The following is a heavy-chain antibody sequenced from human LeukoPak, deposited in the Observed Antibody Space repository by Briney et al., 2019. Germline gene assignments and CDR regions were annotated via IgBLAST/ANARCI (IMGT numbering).Heavy chain of an antibody. CDR3: ARRLQFNWFDP. J-gene: IGHJ5*02. D-gene: IGHD4-11*01. Sequence: GASVKVSCKAFGYTFTSYYMHWVRQAPGQGLEWMGIINPSGGSTSYAQKFQGRVTMTRDTSTSTVYMELSSLRSEDTAVYYCARRLQFNWFDPWGQGTLVTVSS. CDR1: GYTFTSYY. V-gene: IGHV1-46*01. CDR2: INPSGGST.